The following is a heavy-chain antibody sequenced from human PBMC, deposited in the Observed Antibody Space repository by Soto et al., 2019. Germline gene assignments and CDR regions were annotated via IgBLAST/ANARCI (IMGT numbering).Heavy chain of an antibody. J-gene: IGHJ6*02. CDR1: GGTFSSYA. CDR3: ARGGIVVVLAATPYGMDV. V-gene: IGHV1-69*06. Sequence: QVQLVQSGAEVKKPGSSVKVSCKASGGTFSSYAISWVRQAPGQGLEWMGGIIPIFGTANYAQKFQGRVTITADNSTSTAYMELSSLRSEDTAVYYCARGGIVVVLAATPYGMDVWGQGTTVTVFS. CDR2: IIPIFGTA. D-gene: IGHD2-15*01.